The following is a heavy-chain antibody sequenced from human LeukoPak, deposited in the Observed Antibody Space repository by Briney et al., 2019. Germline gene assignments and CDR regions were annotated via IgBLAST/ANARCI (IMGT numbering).Heavy chain of an antibody. J-gene: IGHJ4*02. D-gene: IGHD3-16*01. CDR2: IKEDESTK. CDR1: GLIFTDYW. CDR3: ARAVDVAVY. Sequence: GGSLRLSCAPSGLIFTDYWMSWVRQAPGKGREWVAYIKEDESTKFYADSVRGRFTISRDNAKSSVYLQMNNLRVDDTALYYWARAVDVAVYWGRGALFTVSS. V-gene: IGHV3-7*01.